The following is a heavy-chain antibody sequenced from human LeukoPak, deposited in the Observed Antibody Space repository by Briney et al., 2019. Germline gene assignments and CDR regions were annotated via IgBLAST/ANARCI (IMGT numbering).Heavy chain of an antibody. CDR1: GGSISSSSYY. V-gene: IGHV4-39*01. CDR2: IYYSGST. CDR3: ARRPYYGDYGYFDL. Sequence: SETLSLTCTVSGGSISSSSYYWGWIRQPPGKGLEWIGSIYYSGSTYYNPSLKSRVTISVDTSKNQFSLKLSSVTAAGTAVYYCARRPYYGDYGYFDLWGRGTLVTVSS. J-gene: IGHJ2*01. D-gene: IGHD4-17*01.